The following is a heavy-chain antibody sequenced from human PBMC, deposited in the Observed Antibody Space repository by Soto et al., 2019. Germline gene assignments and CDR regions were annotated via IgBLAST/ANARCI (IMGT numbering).Heavy chain of an antibody. Sequence: QVQLVQSGAEVKKPGSSVKVSCKASGGTFSRYTISWVRQAPGQGLEWMGRIIPILGIANYAQKFQGRVTITADKSTSTAYMELRSLRSEDTAVYYSARESVVVVPAAIGEGAINWFYPWGQGTLVTVSS. CDR1: GGTFSRYT. CDR2: IIPILGIA. J-gene: IGHJ5*02. CDR3: ARESVVVVPAAIGEGAINWFYP. D-gene: IGHD2-2*01. V-gene: IGHV1-69*08.